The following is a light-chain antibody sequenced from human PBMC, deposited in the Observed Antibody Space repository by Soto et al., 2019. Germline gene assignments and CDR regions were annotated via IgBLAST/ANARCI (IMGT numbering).Light chain of an antibody. Sequence: EIVLTQSPATLSLSPGERATLSCMASQSISYNLAWYQQKPGQAPRLLIYDASNRATGVPARFSGSGSGTDFTLSISSLEPEDFAVYYCQQRGDWTLYTFGQGSRLEIK. V-gene: IGKV3-11*01. J-gene: IGKJ2*01. CDR1: QSISYN. CDR2: DAS. CDR3: QQRGDWTLYT.